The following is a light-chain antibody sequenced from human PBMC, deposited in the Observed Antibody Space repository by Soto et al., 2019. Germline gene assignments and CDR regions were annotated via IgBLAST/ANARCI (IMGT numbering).Light chain of an antibody. CDR3: AAWDDSLNGPI. CDR1: SSDVGFYNY. Sequence: QSALTQPASVSGSPGQSITISCTGTSSDVGFYNYVSWYQHQPGKAPKLMIYDVNNRPSGVSNRFSGSKSDNMASLTISGLQAEDEADYYCAAWDDSLNGPIFGGGTKLTVL. J-gene: IGLJ2*01. V-gene: IGLV2-14*01. CDR2: DVN.